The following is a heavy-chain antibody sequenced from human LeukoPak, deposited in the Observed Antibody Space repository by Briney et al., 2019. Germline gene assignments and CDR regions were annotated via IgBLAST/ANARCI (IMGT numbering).Heavy chain of an antibody. V-gene: IGHV3-23*01. J-gene: IGHJ4*02. CDR3: AKAAGSGWSQDYFDH. CDR2: IDSSGGGT. Sequence: RAGGSLRLSCAASGFTFSICAIGWVRQAPGKGLEWVSLIDSSGGGTYYTDSVKGRFTIPRDNSKNMLFLQMNSLRAEDTAIFYCAKAAGSGWSQDYFDHWGRGTLVTVSS. D-gene: IGHD6-19*01. CDR1: GFTFSICA.